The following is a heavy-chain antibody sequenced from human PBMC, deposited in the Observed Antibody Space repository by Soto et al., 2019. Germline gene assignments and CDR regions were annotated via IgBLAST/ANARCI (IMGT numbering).Heavy chain of an antibody. CDR2: IKSKTDGGTT. V-gene: IGHV3-15*01. CDR1: GFTFSNAW. D-gene: IGHD5-12*01. Sequence: GGSLRLSCAASGFTFSNAWMSWVRQAPGKGLEWVGRIKSKTDGGTTDYAAPVKGSFSISRDDSKNTLYLQMNSLKTEDTAVYYCTTDPAGEGIQWLRSLHYYCGMDVWGQGTTVTVSS. CDR3: TTDPAGEGIQWLRSLHYYCGMDV. J-gene: IGHJ6*02.